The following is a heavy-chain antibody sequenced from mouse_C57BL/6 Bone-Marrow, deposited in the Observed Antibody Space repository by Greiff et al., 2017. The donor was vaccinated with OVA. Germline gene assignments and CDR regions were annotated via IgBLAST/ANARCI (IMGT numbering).Heavy chain of an antibody. V-gene: IGHV2-6*01. CDR2: IWGVGST. CDR1: GFSLTSYG. J-gene: IGHJ4*01. D-gene: IGHD1-1*01. CDR3: ASFITTYEGAMDY. Sequence: VMLVESGPGLVAPSQSLSITCTVSGFSLTSYGVDWVRQSPGKGLVWLGVIWGVGSTNYNSALKSRLSSSKDNSKSQVFLKMNSLQTDDTAMYYCASFITTYEGAMDYWGQGTSVTVSS.